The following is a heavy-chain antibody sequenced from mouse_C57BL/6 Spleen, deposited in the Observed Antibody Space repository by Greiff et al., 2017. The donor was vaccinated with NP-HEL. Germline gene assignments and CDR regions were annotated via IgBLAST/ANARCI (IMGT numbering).Heavy chain of an antibody. CDR1: GFTFSSYA. CDR3: AREGTTVVARGGYFDY. D-gene: IGHD1-1*01. V-gene: IGHV5-4*01. CDR2: ISDGGSYT. Sequence: EVKLMESGGGLVKPGGSLKLSCAASGFTFSSYAMSWVRQTPEKRLEWVATISDGGSYTYYPDNVKGRFTISRDNAKNNLYLQMSHLKSEDTAMYYCAREGTTVVARGGYFDYWGQGTTLTVSS. J-gene: IGHJ2*01.